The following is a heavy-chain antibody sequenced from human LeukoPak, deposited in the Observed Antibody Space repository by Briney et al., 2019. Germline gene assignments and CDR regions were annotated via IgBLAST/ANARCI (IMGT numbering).Heavy chain of an antibody. Sequence: SETLSLTCTVSGGSISSSSYYWGWIRQPPGKGLEWIGSIYYSGSTYYNPSLKSRVTISVDTSKNQFSLKLSSVTAADTAVYYCAGANNRIQNYYYMDVWGKGTTVTVSS. CDR3: AGANNRIQNYYYMDV. D-gene: IGHD1-14*01. J-gene: IGHJ6*03. CDR2: IYYSGST. V-gene: IGHV4-39*07. CDR1: GGSISSSSYY.